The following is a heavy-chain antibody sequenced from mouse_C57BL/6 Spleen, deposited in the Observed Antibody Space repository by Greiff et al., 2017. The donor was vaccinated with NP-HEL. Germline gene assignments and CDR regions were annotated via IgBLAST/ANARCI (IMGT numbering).Heavy chain of an antibody. D-gene: IGHD2-3*01. CDR3: ARLRWSVGFAY. J-gene: IGHJ3*01. CDR2: ISSGSSTI. CDR1: GFTFSDYG. Sequence: EVQVVESGGGLVKPGGSLKLSCAASGFTFSDYGMHWVRQAPEQGLEWVAYISSGSSTIYYADTVKGRFTISRDNAKNTLFLQMTSLRSEDTAMYYCARLRWSVGFAYWGQGTLVTVSA. V-gene: IGHV5-17*01.